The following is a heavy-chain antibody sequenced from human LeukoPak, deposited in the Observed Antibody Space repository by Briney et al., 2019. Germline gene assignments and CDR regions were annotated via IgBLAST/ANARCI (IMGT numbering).Heavy chain of an antibody. Sequence: PSETLSLTCAVYGGSFSGYYWSWIRQPPGKGLEWIGEINHSGSTNYNPSLKSRVTISVDTSKNLFSLRLSSVTAADTAVYYCARGGVVIPASFDPWGQGTLVTVSS. V-gene: IGHV4-34*01. CDR3: ARGGVVIPASFDP. CDR1: GGSFSGYY. J-gene: IGHJ5*02. CDR2: INHSGST. D-gene: IGHD2-2*01.